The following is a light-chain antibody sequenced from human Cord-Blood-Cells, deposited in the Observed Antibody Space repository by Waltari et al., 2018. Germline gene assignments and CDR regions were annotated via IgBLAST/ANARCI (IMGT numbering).Light chain of an antibody. CDR2: DAS. J-gene: IGKJ4*01. Sequence: EIVLTQSPATLSLSPGERATLSCRASQGVSSYLAWYQQKPGQAPRLLIYDASNRATGIPARFSGSGSGTDFTLTISSLEPEDFAVYYCQQRSSWLTFGGGTKVEIK. CDR3: QQRSSWLT. CDR1: QGVSSY. V-gene: IGKV3-11*01.